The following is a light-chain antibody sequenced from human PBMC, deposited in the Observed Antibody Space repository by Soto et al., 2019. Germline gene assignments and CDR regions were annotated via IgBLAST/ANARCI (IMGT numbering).Light chain of an antibody. CDR3: QHYNSYSEA. CDR2: KAS. CDR1: QTISSW. V-gene: IGKV1-5*03. Sequence: DIQMTQSPSTLSGSVGARVTITCRASQTISSWLAWYQQKPGKAPKLLIYKASTLKSGVPSRFSGSGSGTECTLTISSLQPDDVATYYCQHYNSYSEALAQGTKVDIK. J-gene: IGKJ1*01.